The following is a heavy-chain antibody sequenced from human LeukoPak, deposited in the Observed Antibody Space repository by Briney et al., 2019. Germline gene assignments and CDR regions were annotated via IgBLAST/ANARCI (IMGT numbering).Heavy chain of an antibody. CDR1: GFTFSDNY. CDR2: ISISGATI. V-gene: IGHV3-11*01. J-gene: IGHJ4*02. CDR3: ARTIIGIYGSFEYYFDL. Sequence: GGSLRLSCAASGFTFSDNYMSWIRQAPGKGLEGVSFISISGATIHYADSVRGRLTISRDNAKNSLYLQMNSLRAEDTAMYYCARTIIGIYGSFEYYFDLWGQGPWSPSPQ. D-gene: IGHD3-16*01.